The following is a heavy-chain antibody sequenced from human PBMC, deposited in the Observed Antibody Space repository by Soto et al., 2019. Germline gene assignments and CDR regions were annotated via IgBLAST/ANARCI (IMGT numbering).Heavy chain of an antibody. J-gene: IGHJ4*02. CDR1: GFTFSSYS. D-gene: IGHD3-10*01. CDR3: ASKRSSYFDY. CDR2: ISSSSSYI. Sequence: EVQLVESGGGLVKPGGSLRLSCAASGFTFSSYSMNWVRLAPGKGLEWVSSISSSSSYIYYADSVKGRFTISRDNAKNSLYLQMNSLRAEDTAVYYCASKRSSYFDYWGQGTLVTVSS. V-gene: IGHV3-21*01.